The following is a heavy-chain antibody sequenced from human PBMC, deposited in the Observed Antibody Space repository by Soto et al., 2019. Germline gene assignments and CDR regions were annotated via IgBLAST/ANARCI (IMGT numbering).Heavy chain of an antibody. CDR3: AVGSSWPYFDY. CDR1: GGTFSSYT. V-gene: IGHV1-69*02. CDR2: IIPILGIA. D-gene: IGHD6-13*01. Sequence: SVKVSCKASGGTFSSYTMSWVRQAPGQGLEWMGRIIPILGIANYAQKFQGRVTMTRNTSISTAYMELSSLRSEDTAVYYCAVGSSWPYFDYWGQGTLVTVSS. J-gene: IGHJ4*02.